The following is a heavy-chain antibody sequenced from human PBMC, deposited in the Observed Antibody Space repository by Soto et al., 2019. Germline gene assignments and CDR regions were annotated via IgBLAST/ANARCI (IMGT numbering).Heavy chain of an antibody. V-gene: IGHV4-59*01. Sequence: QVQLQESGPGLVKPSETLSLTCTVSGDSISRYYWSWNRLSPGKGLEWIGYIYYSGETNYNPSVKSRVTISVDRTKNQFSLKLSSVTAADTAVYYCARDQGGEFLKGSGMDVWGQGTTVTVSS. CDR2: IYYSGET. J-gene: IGHJ6*02. CDR1: GDSISRYY. CDR3: ARDQGGEFLKGSGMDV. D-gene: IGHD3-10*01.